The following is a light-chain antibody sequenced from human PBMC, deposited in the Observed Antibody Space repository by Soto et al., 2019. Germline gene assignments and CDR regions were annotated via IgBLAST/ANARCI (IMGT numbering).Light chain of an antibody. J-gene: IGLJ1*01. Sequence: SYELTQPPSVSVAPGKTARITCGGNNIGSKSVHWYQQKPGQAPVLVIYYDSDRPSGIPERFSGSNSGNTATLTISRVEAGDEADYYCQVCDSSSDQGVFGTGTKLTVL. V-gene: IGLV3-21*04. CDR1: NIGSKS. CDR3: QVCDSSSDQGV. CDR2: YDS.